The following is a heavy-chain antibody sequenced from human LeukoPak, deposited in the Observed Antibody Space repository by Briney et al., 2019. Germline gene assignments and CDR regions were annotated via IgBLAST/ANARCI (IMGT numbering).Heavy chain of an antibody. CDR3: AKEYSSLAGGGGYYFDY. D-gene: IGHD6-13*01. J-gene: IGHJ4*02. Sequence: PGGSLRLSCAASGFTFSSYGMHWVRQAPGKGLEWVAVISYDGSNKYYADSVKGRFTISRDNSKNTLYLQMNSLRAEDTAVYYCAKEYSSLAGGGGYYFDYWGQGTLVTVSS. CDR2: ISYDGSNK. V-gene: IGHV3-30*18. CDR1: GFTFSSYG.